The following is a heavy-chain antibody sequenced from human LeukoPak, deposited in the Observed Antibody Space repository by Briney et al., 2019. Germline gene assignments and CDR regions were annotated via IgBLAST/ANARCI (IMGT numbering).Heavy chain of an antibody. CDR1: GGSISSGGYY. V-gene: IGHV4-61*08. CDR3: AAGRDGYNPPPY. Sequence: PSETLSLTCTVSGGSISSGGYYWSWIRQHPGKGLEWIGYIYYSGSTNYNPSLKSRVTISVDTSKNQFSLKLSSVTAADTAVYYCAAGRDGYNPPPYWGQGTLVTVSS. CDR2: IYYSGST. J-gene: IGHJ4*02. D-gene: IGHD5-24*01.